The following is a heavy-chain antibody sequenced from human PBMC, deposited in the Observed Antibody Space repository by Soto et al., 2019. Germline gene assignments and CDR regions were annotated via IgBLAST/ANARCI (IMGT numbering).Heavy chain of an antibody. CDR1: GYTFTSYG. D-gene: IGHD3-22*01. CDR2: ISAYNGNT. V-gene: IGHV1-18*01. J-gene: IGHJ6*02. CDR3: AREHYYDSSGYPNYYYYGMDV. Sequence: QVQLVQSGAEVKKPGASVKVSCKASGYTFTSYGISWVRQAPGQGLEWMGWISAYNGNTNYAQKLQGRVTMTTDTSTSKAYMALRSLRSDDTDVYYCAREHYYDSSGYPNYYYYGMDVGGQGTTVTVSS.